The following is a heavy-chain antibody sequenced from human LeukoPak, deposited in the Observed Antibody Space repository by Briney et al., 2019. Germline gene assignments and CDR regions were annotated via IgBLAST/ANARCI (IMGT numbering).Heavy chain of an antibody. CDR1: GFTFSSYS. CDR2: ISSSSSYI. J-gene: IGHJ6*02. D-gene: IGHD3-10*01. CDR3: ARGRFELYGSGSYNHYYYGMDV. V-gene: IGHV3-21*01. Sequence: GGSLRLSCAASGFTFSSYSMNWVRQAPGKGPEWVSSISSSSSYIYYADSVKGRFTISRDNARNSLYLQMNSLRAEDTAVYDCARGRFELYGSGSYNHYYYGMDVWGQGTTVTVSS.